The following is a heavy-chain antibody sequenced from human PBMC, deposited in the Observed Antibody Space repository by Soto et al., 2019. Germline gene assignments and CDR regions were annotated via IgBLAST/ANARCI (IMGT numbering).Heavy chain of an antibody. CDR1: GFTFDDYA. CDR3: ANGRNSISWYWPGQH. J-gene: IGHJ1*01. V-gene: IGHV3-9*01. CDR2: ISWNSGSI. D-gene: IGHD6-13*01. Sequence: EVQLVESGGGLVQPGRSLRLSCAASGFTFDDYAMHWVRQAPGKGLEWVSDISWNSGSIGYADSVKGRFTISRDNAKNTLYLQMKSLCAEDTALYYGANGRNSISWYWPGQHWGQGTLVTVSS.